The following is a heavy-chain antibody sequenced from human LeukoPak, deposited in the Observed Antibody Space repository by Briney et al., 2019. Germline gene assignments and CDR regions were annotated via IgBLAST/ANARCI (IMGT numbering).Heavy chain of an antibody. D-gene: IGHD1-26*01. V-gene: IGHV3-7*01. CDR2: IKQDGSEK. Sequence: PGGSLRLSCAASGFDFSNYWMYWVRQAPGKGLEWVANIKQDGSEKYYVDSVRGRFTISRDNAKNSLSLQMNGLRAEDTAVYYCAKLTAVGATENIDYWGQGTLVTVSS. J-gene: IGHJ4*02. CDR1: GFDFSNYW. CDR3: AKLTAVGATENIDY.